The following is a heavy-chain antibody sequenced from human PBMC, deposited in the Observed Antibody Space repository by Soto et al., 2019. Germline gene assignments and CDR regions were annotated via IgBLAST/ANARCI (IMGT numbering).Heavy chain of an antibody. V-gene: IGHV3-49*04. D-gene: IGHD3-16*02. CDR1: GFTFGDDA. J-gene: IGHJ4*02. CDR2: IRSEAYGGTT. CDR3: TREAPYYDYVWGSYRPYDY. Sequence: PGGSLRLSCTASGFTFGDDAMSWGRQAPGKGLEWVGFIRSEAYGGTTEYAASVKGRFTISRDDSKSIAYLQMNSLKTEDTAVYYCTREAPYYDYVWGSYRPYDYWGQGTLVTVSS.